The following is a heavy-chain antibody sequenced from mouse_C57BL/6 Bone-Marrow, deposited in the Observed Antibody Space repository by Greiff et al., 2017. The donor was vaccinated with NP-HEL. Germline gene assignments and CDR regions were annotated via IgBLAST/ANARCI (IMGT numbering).Heavy chain of an antibody. D-gene: IGHD2-2*01. Sequence: FQLQQSGAELVRPGASVKLSCTASGFNIKDDYMHWVKQRPEQGLEWIGWIDPENGDTEYASKFQGKATITADTSSNTAYLQLSSLTSEDTAVYYCTTSYYGYDSFAYWGQGTLVTVSA. V-gene: IGHV14-4*01. CDR1: GFNIKDDY. CDR2: IDPENGDT. J-gene: IGHJ3*01. CDR3: TTSYYGYDSFAY.